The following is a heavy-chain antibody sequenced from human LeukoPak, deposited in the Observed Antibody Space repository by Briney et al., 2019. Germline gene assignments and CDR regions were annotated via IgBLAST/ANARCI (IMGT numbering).Heavy chain of an antibody. D-gene: IGHD5-24*01. CDR1: GVSISSYY. CDR2: IYSSGST. J-gene: IGHJ4*02. CDR3: ARDRRVRDNDIAYYFDY. Sequence: SETLSLTCTVSGVSISSYYWSWIRQPAGKGLEWIGRIYSSGSTNDNPSLKSRVTISLDKSRNQFSLKLSSVTAADTAVYYCARDRRVRDNDIAYYFDYWGQGTLVTVSS. V-gene: IGHV4-4*07.